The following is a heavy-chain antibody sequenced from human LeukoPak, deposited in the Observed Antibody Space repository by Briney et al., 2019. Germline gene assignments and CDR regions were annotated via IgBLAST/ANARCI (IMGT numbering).Heavy chain of an antibody. CDR3: ARDHRLGSPGGY. V-gene: IGHV1-69*04. J-gene: IGHJ4*02. D-gene: IGHD1-26*01. Sequence: SSVKVSCKASVCTFISYAISWVRQAPQQDPDWTRRIIPILGIANYAQKFHGRVTITAGKSTSTAYMELSSLRSEDTAVYYCARDHRLGSPGGYWGQGTLVTVSS. CDR2: IIPILGIA. CDR1: VCTFISYA.